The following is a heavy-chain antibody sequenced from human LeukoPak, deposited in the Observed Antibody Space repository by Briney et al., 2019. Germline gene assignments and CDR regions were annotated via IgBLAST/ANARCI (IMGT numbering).Heavy chain of an antibody. CDR2: IKQDGSEK. CDR3: ARDLYDSSGYPWY. CDR1: GFTFSSYW. J-gene: IGHJ4*02. Sequence: GGSLRLSRAASGFTFSSYWMSWVRQAPGKGLEWVANIKQDGSEKYYVDSVKGRFTISRDNAKNSLYLQMNSLRAEDTAVYYCARDLYDSSGYPWYWGQGTLVTVSS. D-gene: IGHD3-22*01. V-gene: IGHV3-7*01.